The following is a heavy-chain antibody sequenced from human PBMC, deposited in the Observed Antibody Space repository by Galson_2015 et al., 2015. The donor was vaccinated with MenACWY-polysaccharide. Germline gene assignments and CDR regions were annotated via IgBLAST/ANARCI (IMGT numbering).Heavy chain of an antibody. CDR3: ARELGGTCYLDY. J-gene: IGHJ4*02. CDR1: GYTFTSYF. D-gene: IGHD4-23*01. CDR2: INPSADST. Sequence: SVKVSCKASGYTFTSYFLHWLRQAPGQGLEWMGRINPSADSTHYAQKFQGRVTMTRDTSTSTVYMDLISLTSEDTAVYYCARELGGTCYLDYWGQPTPVTVSS. V-gene: IGHV1-46*01.